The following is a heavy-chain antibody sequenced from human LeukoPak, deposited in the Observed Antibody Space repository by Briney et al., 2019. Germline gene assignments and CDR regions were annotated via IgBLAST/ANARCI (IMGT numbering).Heavy chain of an antibody. V-gene: IGHV4-38-2*02. D-gene: IGHD2-15*01. Sequence: SETLSLTCTVSGYSISSGYYWGWIRPPPGKGLEGIGSIYYSGSTYYNPSLKSRVTISVDTSKNQFSLKLSSVTAADTAVYYCARGDIVVVVAAQKTYDTFDIWGQGTMVTVSS. CDR2: IYYSGST. CDR3: ARGDIVVVVAAQKTYDTFDI. J-gene: IGHJ3*02. CDR1: GYSISSGYY.